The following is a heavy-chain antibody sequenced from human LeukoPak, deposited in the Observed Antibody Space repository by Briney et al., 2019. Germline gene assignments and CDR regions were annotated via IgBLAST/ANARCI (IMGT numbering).Heavy chain of an antibody. J-gene: IGHJ5*02. CDR1: GFTFSSYG. Sequence: GGSLRLSCAASGFTFSSYGMLWVRQAPGKGLEWVAFIRYDGSNKYYADSVKGRFTISRDNSKNTLYLQMNSLRAEDTAVYYCAKDGLVPAAPGWFELWGQGTLVTVSS. V-gene: IGHV3-30*02. CDR3: AKDGLVPAAPGWFEL. D-gene: IGHD2-2*01. CDR2: IRYDGSNK.